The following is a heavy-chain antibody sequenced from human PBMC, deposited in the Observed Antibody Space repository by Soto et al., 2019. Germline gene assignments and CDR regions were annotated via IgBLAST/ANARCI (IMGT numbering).Heavy chain of an antibody. CDR1: GFTFSSYA. V-gene: IGHV3-23*01. D-gene: IGHD6-13*01. J-gene: IGHJ4*02. Sequence: GRSLRLSCAPSGFTFSSYAMSWVRQAPGKGLEWVSTISGSGASTYSADSVKGRFTISRDNSRDTLYLRMNSLRAEDTALYYCAKGGSPYSSTWYPGWRQGPLFTASS. CDR2: ISGSGAST. CDR3: AKGGSPYSSTWYPG.